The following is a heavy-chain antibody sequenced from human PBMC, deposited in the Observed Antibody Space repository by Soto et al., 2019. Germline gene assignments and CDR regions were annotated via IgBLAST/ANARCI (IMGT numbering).Heavy chain of an antibody. CDR3: ARGQNLLATGGDAFDF. J-gene: IGHJ3*01. V-gene: IGHV4-59*01. Sequence: QPLSLTCTVSGGSISPYYWSWVRQPPGKGLEWIAYIHDSGSTNYNPSLKSRVTISVDTSKNQFSLKLSSVTAADTAVYYCARGQNLLATGGDAFDFWGQGTMVTVSS. CDR1: GGSISPYY. CDR2: IHDSGST. D-gene: IGHD5-12*01.